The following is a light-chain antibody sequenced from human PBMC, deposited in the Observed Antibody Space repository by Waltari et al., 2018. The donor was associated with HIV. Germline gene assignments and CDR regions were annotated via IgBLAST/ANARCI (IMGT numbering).Light chain of an antibody. J-gene: IGLJ2*01. V-gene: IGLV1-47*01. CDR2: RNH. Sequence: SVLTQPPSASGTPGQRVTISCSGSSSNIGSHYVFWYQQLPGTAPKLLMHRNHQRPAGVRDRLSDSTSGTSASLASSGLRSEDEADYYCATWEDSLSGVLFGEGTKLTVL. CDR3: ATWEDSLSGVL. CDR1: SSNIGSHY.